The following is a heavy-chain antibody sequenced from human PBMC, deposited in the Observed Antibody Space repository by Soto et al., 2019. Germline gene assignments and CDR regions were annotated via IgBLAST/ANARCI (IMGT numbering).Heavy chain of an antibody. CDR3: ARRTKRDRILDY. CDR1: GYTFTSYG. J-gene: IGHJ4*02. V-gene: IGHV1-18*01. Sequence: ASVKVSCKASGYTFTSYGISWVRQAPGQGLEWMGWISAYNGNTSYAQKFQGRVTMTRNTSISTAYMELSSLRSEDTAVYYCARRTKRDRILDYWGQGTLVTVSS. CDR2: ISAYNGNT. D-gene: IGHD3-3*01.